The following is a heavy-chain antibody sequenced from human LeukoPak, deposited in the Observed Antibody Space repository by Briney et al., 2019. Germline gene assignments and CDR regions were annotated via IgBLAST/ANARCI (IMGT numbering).Heavy chain of an antibody. J-gene: IGHJ4*02. CDR2: INSDGSST. CDR3: AKIIQYTATTSTGLES. V-gene: IGHV3-74*01. D-gene: IGHD5-18*01. CDR1: GFTFSSYW. Sequence: GGSPRPSCAASGFTFSSYWMHWVRQAPGKGLVWVSRINSDGSSTSYADSVKGRFTISRDNSKNTLYLQMNSLRAEDTAVYYCAKIIQYTATTSTGLESWGQGSLVTVSP.